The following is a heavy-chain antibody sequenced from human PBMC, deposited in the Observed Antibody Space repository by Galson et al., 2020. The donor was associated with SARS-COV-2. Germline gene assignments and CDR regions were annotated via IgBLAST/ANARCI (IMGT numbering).Heavy chain of an antibody. D-gene: IGHD1-26*01. J-gene: IGHJ5*01. CDR2: IKGPWPT. V-gene: IGHV4-61*02. Sequence: SETLSLTCTVSGGPIISDSYFWSWIRQPAGKGLEWIGRIKGPWPTDYNPSLKSRVTMSLDTSRNQFSRSLTSVTAADTAVYYCARDKSGSYSSENWFDSWGQGILVTVSS. CDR1: GGPIISDSYF. CDR3: ARDKSGSYSSENWFDS.